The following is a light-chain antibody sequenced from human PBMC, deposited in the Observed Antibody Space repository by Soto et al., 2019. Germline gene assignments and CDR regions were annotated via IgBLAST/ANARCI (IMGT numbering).Light chain of an antibody. Sequence: QSVLTQPRSVSGSPGQSVTISCTGTSSDVDDYHYVSWFQQHPGKAPKLMIYDVSERPSGVPDRFSGSKSGNTASLTISGLQAEDEADYYCCSYGGTFYVFGTGTKLTVL. V-gene: IGLV2-11*01. CDR2: DVS. CDR3: CSYGGTFYV. J-gene: IGLJ1*01. CDR1: SSDVDDYHY.